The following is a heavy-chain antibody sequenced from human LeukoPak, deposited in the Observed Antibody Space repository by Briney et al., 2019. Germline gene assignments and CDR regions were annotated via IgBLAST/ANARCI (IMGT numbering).Heavy chain of an antibody. J-gene: IGHJ4*02. D-gene: IGHD3-10*01. CDR1: GFTFSSYA. CDR2: ISGSGGST. V-gene: IGHV3-23*01. CDR3: AKAPVRGFGEC. Sequence: GGSLRLSCAASGFTFSSYAMSWVRQAPGKGLEWVSAISGSGGSTYYADSVKGRFTISRDNSKNTLYLQMNCLRAEDTAVYYCAKAPVRGFGECWGQGTLVTGSS.